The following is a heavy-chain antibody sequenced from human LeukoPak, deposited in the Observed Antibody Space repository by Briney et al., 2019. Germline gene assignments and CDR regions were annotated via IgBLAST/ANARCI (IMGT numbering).Heavy chain of an antibody. CDR1: GFDFSSNW. V-gene: IGHV3-74*01. Sequence: GGSLRLSCAASGFDFSSNWMHWVRHAPGQGLVWVSRIKGDGISTSYADSVKGRFTISRDNAKNTLYLQMNSLRAEDTAVYYCARDAVDTANAVWGQGTTVTVSS. J-gene: IGHJ6*02. D-gene: IGHD5-18*01. CDR2: IKGDGIST. CDR3: ARDAVDTANAV.